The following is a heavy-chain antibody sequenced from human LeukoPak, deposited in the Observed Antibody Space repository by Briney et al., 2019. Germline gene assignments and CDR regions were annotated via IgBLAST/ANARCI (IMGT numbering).Heavy chain of an antibody. CDR3: ARDDLLWGAFDI. CDR2: ISSSGSTI. CDR1: GFTFSSYE. D-gene: IGHD3-10*01. V-gene: IGHV3-48*03. J-gene: IGHJ3*02. Sequence: GGSLRLSCVVSGFTFSSYEMNWVRQAPGKGLEWVSYISSSGSTIYYADSVKGRFTISRDNAKNSLYLQMNSLRAEDTAVYYCARDDLLWGAFDIWGQGTMVTVSS.